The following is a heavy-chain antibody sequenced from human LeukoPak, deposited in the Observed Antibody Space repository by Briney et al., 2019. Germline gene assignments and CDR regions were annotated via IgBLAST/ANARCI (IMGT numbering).Heavy chain of an antibody. CDR3: ARIKYGSGWYIDY. CDR1: GYNFNTNW. D-gene: IGHD6-19*01. Sequence: GESLKISCKGSGYNFNTNWIAWVRPMPGKGLEWMGSIYPGDSDTRYSPSFQGQVTTSADNSINTAYLQCSSLKASDTAMYYCARIKYGSGWYIDYWGQGTLVIVSS. J-gene: IGHJ4*02. V-gene: IGHV5-51*01. CDR2: IYPGDSDT.